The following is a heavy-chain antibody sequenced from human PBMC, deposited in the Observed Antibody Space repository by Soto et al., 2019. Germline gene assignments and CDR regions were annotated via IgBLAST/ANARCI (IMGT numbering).Heavy chain of an antibody. J-gene: IGHJ4*02. V-gene: IGHV4-30-4*01. D-gene: IGHD3-10*01. Sequence: QVQLQESGPGLVKPSQTLSLTCTVSGGSISSGDYYWSWIRQPPGKGLEWIGYIYYSGSTYYNTSLTSRVTISVDTSKNQFSLKLSSVTAADTAVYYCARVGGFGATTIDYWGQGTLVTVSS. CDR3: ARVGGFGATTIDY. CDR2: IYYSGST. CDR1: GGSISSGDYY.